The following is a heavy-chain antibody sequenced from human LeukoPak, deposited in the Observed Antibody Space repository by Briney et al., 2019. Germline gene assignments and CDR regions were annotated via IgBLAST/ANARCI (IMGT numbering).Heavy chain of an antibody. CDR2: ISSSGSTI. Sequence: GGSLRLSCAAPGFTFSDYYMSWIRQAPGKGLEWVSYISSSGSTIYYADSVKGRFTISRDNAKNSLYLQMNSLRAEDTAVYYCAREGYYYDSSGKLQGYYFDYWGQGTLVTVSS. D-gene: IGHD3-22*01. CDR3: AREGYYYDSSGKLQGYYFDY. J-gene: IGHJ4*02. CDR1: GFTFSDYY. V-gene: IGHV3-11*04.